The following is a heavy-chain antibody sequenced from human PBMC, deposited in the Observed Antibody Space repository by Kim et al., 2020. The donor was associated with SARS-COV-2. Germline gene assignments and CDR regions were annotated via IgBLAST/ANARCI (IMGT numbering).Heavy chain of an antibody. CDR2: INPFSAVP. CDR1: GYTYTSHG. J-gene: IGHJ5*01. V-gene: IGHV1-18*01. CDR3: ARGRNAYLGNAGFDW. Sequence: ASVKVSCKASGYTYTSHGMHWVRQAPGQGLEWLGWINPFSAVPNYAHKLQGRVTFTTDTSTATPSMDLISLRSDDTAVYFCARGRNAYLGNAGFDWWG. D-gene: IGHD2-2*01.